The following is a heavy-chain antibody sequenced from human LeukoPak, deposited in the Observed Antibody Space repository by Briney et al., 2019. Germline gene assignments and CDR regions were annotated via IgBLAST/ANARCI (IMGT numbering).Heavy chain of an antibody. Sequence: GGSLRLSCAVSGFTFSNYWMSWVRQAPGKGLEWVASIKQDGSGTYYVDSVKGRFTISRDNAKNSLYLQMNSLRAEDTAVYYCARGSSSGRGALDYWDQGTLVTVSS. CDR2: IKQDGSGT. D-gene: IGHD6-6*01. CDR3: ARGSSSGRGALDY. J-gene: IGHJ4*02. CDR1: GFTFSNYW. V-gene: IGHV3-7*04.